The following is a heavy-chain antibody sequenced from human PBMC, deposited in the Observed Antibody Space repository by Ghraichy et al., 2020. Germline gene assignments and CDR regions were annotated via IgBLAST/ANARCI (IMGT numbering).Heavy chain of an antibody. J-gene: IGHJ3*02. V-gene: IGHV3-7*01. CDR2: INPDGSET. CDR3: ARYYDGSGHFDAFDI. D-gene: IGHD3-22*01. Sequence: LSLTCAASGLTFSSDWMTWVRQAPGKGLEWVANINPDGSETYYVDSVKGRFTISRDNTKNSLHLQMNSLRAEDTAVYYCARYYDGSGHFDAFDIWGQGTRVTGSS. CDR1: GLTFSSDW.